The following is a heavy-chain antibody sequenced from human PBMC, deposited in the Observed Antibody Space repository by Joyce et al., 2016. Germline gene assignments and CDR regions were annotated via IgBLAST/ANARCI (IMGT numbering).Heavy chain of an antibody. CDR2: FDSDDSI. D-gene: IGHD3-10*02. Sequence: EVLLVESGGGLIQPGGSLRLSCAASGFTVSNKFVTWVRQAPGRGLEWVSNFDSDDSIHYADSVRGRFTISRDDSKNTLYLQMNSLRHEDTAVYYCASGPTIFPSYYFDCWGQGTLVTVSS. J-gene: IGHJ4*02. CDR3: ASGPTIFPSYYFDC. CDR1: GFTVSNKF. V-gene: IGHV3-53*01.